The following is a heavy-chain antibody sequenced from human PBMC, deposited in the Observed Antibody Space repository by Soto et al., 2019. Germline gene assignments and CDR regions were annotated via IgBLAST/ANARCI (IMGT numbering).Heavy chain of an antibody. CDR1: GYTFTSYY. V-gene: IGHV1-46*01. J-gene: IGHJ3*02. CDR3: ARDIRDIVVVPAAIAMDAFDI. Sequence: AASVKVSCKASGYTFTSYYMHCVRQAPGQGLEWMGIINPSGGSTSYAQKFQGRVTMTRDTSTSTVYMELSSLRSEDTAVYYCARDIRDIVVVPAAIAMDAFDIWGQGTMVTVSS. D-gene: IGHD2-2*01. CDR2: INPSGGST.